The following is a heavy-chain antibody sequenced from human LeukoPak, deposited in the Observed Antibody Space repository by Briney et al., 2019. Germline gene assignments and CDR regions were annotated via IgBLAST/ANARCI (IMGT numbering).Heavy chain of an antibody. J-gene: IGHJ4*02. CDR2: IRYDGSNK. CDR3: ARDWFYAIDY. D-gene: IGHD2/OR15-2a*01. V-gene: IGHV3-30*02. CDR1: GFTFSSYG. Sequence: GGSLRLSCAASGFTFSSYGMHWVRQAPGKGLEWVAFIRYDGSNKYYAGSVKGRFTISRDNSKNTLYLQMNSLGAEDTAVYYCARDWFYAIDYWGQGTLVTVSS.